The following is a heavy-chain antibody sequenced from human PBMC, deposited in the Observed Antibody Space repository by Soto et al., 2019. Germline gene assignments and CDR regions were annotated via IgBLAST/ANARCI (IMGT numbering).Heavy chain of an antibody. D-gene: IGHD1-26*01. CDR1: GGSTSGYY. J-gene: IGHJ4*02. V-gene: IGHV4-59*01. CDR3: ARVQSGNYALYYFDY. Sequence: QVQLQESGPGLVKPSETLSLTCTVSGGSTSGYYWSWIRQFPGQGLEWIGYIYYSGSTNHNPSLKGRVIISVDKSTNQFSLKLSAVTAGDTAVYFCARVQSGNYALYYFDYWGQGTLVTVSS. CDR2: IYYSGST.